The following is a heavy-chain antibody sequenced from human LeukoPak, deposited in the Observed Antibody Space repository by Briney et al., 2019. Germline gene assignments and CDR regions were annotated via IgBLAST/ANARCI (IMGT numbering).Heavy chain of an antibody. CDR3: AKLPGGNPFDY. CDR1: GFIFSTYA. CDR2: ISGSGGST. V-gene: IGHV3-23*01. J-gene: IGHJ4*02. D-gene: IGHD3-16*01. Sequence: GGSLRLSCATSGFIFSTYALSWVRQAPGKGLEWASSISGSGGSTYHADSVKGRFTISRDSSKNTLYLQMNSLRAEDTAVYYCAKLPGGNPFDYWGQGTLVTVSS.